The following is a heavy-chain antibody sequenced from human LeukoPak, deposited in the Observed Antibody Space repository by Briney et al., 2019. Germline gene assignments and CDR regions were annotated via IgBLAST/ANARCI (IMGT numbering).Heavy chain of an antibody. CDR2: ISYNGDNK. CDR1: GFTFSRFD. J-gene: IGHJ6*02. CDR3: AKPFYDYSYDMDV. Sequence: GGSLRLSCVASGFTFSRFDMHWVRQAPGKGLEWAALISYNGDNKFYGDSVKGRFTISRDNSKNTLFLQMSSLRIEDTAVYFCAKPFYDYSYDMDVWGQGTTVTVSS. V-gene: IGHV3-30*18.